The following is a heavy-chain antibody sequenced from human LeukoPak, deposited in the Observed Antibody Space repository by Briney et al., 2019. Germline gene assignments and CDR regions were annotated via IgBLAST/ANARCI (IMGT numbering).Heavy chain of an antibody. D-gene: IGHD5-24*01. CDR2: IYYSGGT. Sequence: SETLSLTCTVSGGSISSSSYYWGWIRQPPGEGLEWIGSIYYSGGTYYNPSLKSRVTISVDTSKNQFSLKLSSVTAADTAVYYCARRKASERNYYYYYMDVWGKGTTVTVSS. CDR1: GGSISSSSYY. V-gene: IGHV4-39*01. J-gene: IGHJ6*03. CDR3: ARRKASERNYYYYYMDV.